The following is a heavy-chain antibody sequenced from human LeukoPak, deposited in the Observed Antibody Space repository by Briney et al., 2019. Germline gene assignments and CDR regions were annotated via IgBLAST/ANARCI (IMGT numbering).Heavy chain of an antibody. V-gene: IGHV4-4*07. CDR3: ARDGGIAAAGTPYFDY. CDR1: GGSISSYY. Sequence: SETLPLTCTVSGGSISSYYWSWIRQPAGKGLEWIGRIYTSGSTNYNPSLKSRVTMSVDTSKNQFSLKLSSVTAADTAVYYCARDGGIAAAGTPYFDYWGQGTLVTVSS. J-gene: IGHJ4*02. D-gene: IGHD6-13*01. CDR2: IYTSGST.